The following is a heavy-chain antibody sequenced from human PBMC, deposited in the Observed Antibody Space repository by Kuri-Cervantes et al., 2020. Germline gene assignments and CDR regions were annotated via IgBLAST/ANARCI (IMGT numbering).Heavy chain of an antibody. CDR3: ARGVRYSSSSRALSAVDV. J-gene: IGHJ6*04. CDR1: GGSFSGHY. CDR2: ISPSGHT. V-gene: IGHV4-34*01. D-gene: IGHD6-6*01. Sequence: SETLSLTCAVDGGSFSGHYGSWIRQPPGKGLEWIGEISPSGHTDYNPSLKSRVTISVDTSKNRFSLKLRSVTAADTAVYYCARGVRYSSSSRALSAVDVWGKGTTVTVSS.